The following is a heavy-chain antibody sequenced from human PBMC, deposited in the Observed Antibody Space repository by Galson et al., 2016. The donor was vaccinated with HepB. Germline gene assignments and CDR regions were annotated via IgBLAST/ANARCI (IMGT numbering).Heavy chain of an antibody. V-gene: IGHV3-15*07. J-gene: IGHJ4*01. Sequence: SLRLSCAASGFTFSNAWMNWVRQAPGKGLEWVGRIKSKTHGGTTDYAAPVKGRFTISRDDSRNTLYLQMNSLKTEDTAVYYCTTGEDGYGYWGHGTLVTVSS. D-gene: IGHD5-24*01. CDR3: TTGEDGYGY. CDR2: IKSKTHGGTT. CDR1: GFTFSNAW.